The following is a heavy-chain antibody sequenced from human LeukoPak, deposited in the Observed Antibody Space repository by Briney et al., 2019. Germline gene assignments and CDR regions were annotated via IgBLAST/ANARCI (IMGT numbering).Heavy chain of an antibody. CDR1: GFTFSSYW. CDR2: IKQDGSEK. V-gene: IGHV3-7*01. CDR3: ARGRSFRFFPFDY. D-gene: IGHD3-10*01. J-gene: IGHJ4*02. Sequence: GGSLRLSCAASGFTFSSYWMSWVRQAPGKGLEWVANIKQDGSEKYYVDSVKGRFTISRDNAKNSLYLQMNSLRAEDTAVCYCARGRSFRFFPFDYWGQGTLVTVSS.